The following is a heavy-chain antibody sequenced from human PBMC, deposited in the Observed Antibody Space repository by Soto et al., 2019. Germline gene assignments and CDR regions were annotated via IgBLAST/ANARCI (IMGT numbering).Heavy chain of an antibody. CDR2: INSDGSST. D-gene: IGHD2-8*01. CDR1: GFTFSNNW. CDR3: ARGVMAVK. V-gene: IGHV3-74*01. Sequence: EVQLVESGGGLVQPGGSLRLSCAASGFTFSNNWMHWVRQAPGKGPVWVSRINSDGSSTYYADSVKGRFTISRDNAKNTFDFKRSVLRPDETAVYYCARGVMAVKWAQETLSPSPQ. J-gene: IGHJ4*02.